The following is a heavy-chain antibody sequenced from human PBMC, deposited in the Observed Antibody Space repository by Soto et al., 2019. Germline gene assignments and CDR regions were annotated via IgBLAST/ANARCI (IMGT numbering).Heavy chain of an antibody. CDR1: GGTFSSYT. Sequence: QVQLVQSGAEVKKPGSSVKVSCKASGGTFSSYTISWVRQAPGQGLEWMGRIIPILGIANYAQKFQGRVTINADKATSTAYMELSSVRSEDTAVYYCAGPGIAAAAFDYWGQGPLVTVSS. J-gene: IGHJ4*02. CDR2: IIPILGIA. V-gene: IGHV1-69*02. CDR3: AGPGIAAAAFDY. D-gene: IGHD6-13*01.